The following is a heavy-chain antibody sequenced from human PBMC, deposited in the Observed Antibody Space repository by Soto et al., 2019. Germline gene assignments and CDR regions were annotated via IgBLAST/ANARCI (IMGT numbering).Heavy chain of an antibody. CDR1: GFTFSDYS. Sequence: EVQLVESGGGLVQPGGSLRLSCAASGFTFSDYSMDWVRQAPGKGLEWVSYISGSSSTIYYADSVKGRFTTSRDNAKNSLYLQMNSLRDEDTAVYYCARDHVLIMELPAAIDQWGQGTLVTVSS. CDR3: ARDHVLIMELPAAIDQ. J-gene: IGHJ4*02. V-gene: IGHV3-48*02. CDR2: ISGSSSTI. D-gene: IGHD2-2*02.